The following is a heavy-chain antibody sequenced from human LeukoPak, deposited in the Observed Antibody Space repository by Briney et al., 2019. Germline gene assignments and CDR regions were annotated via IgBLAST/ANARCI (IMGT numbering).Heavy chain of an antibody. CDR2: TYYRSKWYN. V-gene: IGHV6-1*01. CDR3: ARGYWAYGMDV. Sequence: SQTLSLTCAISGDSVSSNSVAWNWIRQSPSRGLEWLGRTYYRSKWYNDYAASVKSRISVSPDTSKNQFSLQLSSVALEDTAVYYCARGYWAYGMDVWGPGTTVTVSS. CDR1: GDSVSSNSVA. D-gene: IGHD6-13*01. J-gene: IGHJ6*02.